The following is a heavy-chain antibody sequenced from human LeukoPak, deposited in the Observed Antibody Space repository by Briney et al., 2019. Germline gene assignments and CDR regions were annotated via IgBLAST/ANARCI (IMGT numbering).Heavy chain of an antibody. CDR2: IYYSGNT. Sequence: SETLSLTCTVSGDSISTSNSYWGWIRQPPGKGLEWIGSIYYSGNTYYNASLKSRVTISVDTSKNQFSLKLSSVTAADTAVYYCARVTRRVRGSFDYWGQGTLVTVSS. CDR1: GDSISTSNSY. CDR3: ARVTRRVRGSFDY. D-gene: IGHD3-10*01. J-gene: IGHJ4*02. V-gene: IGHV4-39*01.